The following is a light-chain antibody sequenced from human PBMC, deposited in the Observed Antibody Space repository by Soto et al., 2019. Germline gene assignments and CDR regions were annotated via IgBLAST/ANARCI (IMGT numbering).Light chain of an antibody. CDR3: QQYGSSGT. Sequence: VVTSYPATLSVSRVERATLSCRRRQSVGSSYLAWYQQKPGQAPRHLIYGASNRATGIPDRFSGSGSGTDFTLTISRLEPEDFAVYYCQQYGSSGTFGQGTYVEIK. CDR2: GAS. CDR1: QSVGSSY. V-gene: IGKV3-20*01. J-gene: IGKJ1*01.